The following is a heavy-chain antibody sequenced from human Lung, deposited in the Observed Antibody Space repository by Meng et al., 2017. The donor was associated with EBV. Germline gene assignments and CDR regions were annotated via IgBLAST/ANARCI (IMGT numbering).Heavy chain of an antibody. V-gene: IGHV1-2*04. Sequence: QVQLVESGAEVKKPGASGKVSCKTSGYTFIHYYLHWVRQAPGQGLEWMGWINPTSGDTKYAQKFQEWVSMTRDTSINTTYMELSSLRSADTAVYYCARRRSFSDSFDHWGQGTLVTVSS. CDR2: INPTSGDT. D-gene: IGHD2-21*01. J-gene: IGHJ4*02. CDR1: GYTFIHYY. CDR3: ARRRSFSDSFDH.